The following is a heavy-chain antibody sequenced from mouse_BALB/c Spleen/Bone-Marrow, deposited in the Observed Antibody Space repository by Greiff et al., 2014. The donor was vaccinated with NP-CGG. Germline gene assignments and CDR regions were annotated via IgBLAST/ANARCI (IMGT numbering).Heavy chain of an antibody. V-gene: IGHV3-1*02. Sequence: VQLKESGPDLVKPSQSLSLTCTDTGYSITSGYGWHWIRQFPGNKLEWMGYIHYSGSTNYNPSLKSRISITRDTSKNQFFLQLNSVTTEDTASYYCAREARTTARFADWGQGSLVTVSA. CDR3: AREARTTARFAD. CDR2: IHYSGST. CDR1: GYSITSGYG. J-gene: IGHJ3*01. D-gene: IGHD1-2*01.